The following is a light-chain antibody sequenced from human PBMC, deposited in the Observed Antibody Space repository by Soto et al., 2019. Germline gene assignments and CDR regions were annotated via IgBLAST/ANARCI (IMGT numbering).Light chain of an antibody. CDR3: LQLKRYPLT. Sequence: IQLTQSPSSLSASVGDRVAITCRASEGISSYLAWYQEKPGKVPKLLIDTASTLQKGVPSRFSGSGSGTDFTLTISSLQPEDFATYFCLQLKRYPLTFGGGTKV. CDR1: EGISSY. J-gene: IGKJ4*01. V-gene: IGKV1-9*01. CDR2: TAS.